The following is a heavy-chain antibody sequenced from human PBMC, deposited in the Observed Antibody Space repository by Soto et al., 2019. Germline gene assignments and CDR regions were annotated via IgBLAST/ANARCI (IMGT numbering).Heavy chain of an antibody. CDR2: ITSHGHIT. V-gene: IGHV3-64D*06. J-gene: IGHJ4*01. D-gene: IGHD4-17*01. CDR3: ARDRDYGGFDY. Sequence: AITSHGHITYYADSVRGRFTISRDNSKNTLSLQMSSLRGDDTAMYYCARDRDYGGFDYWGHGTLVTVSS.